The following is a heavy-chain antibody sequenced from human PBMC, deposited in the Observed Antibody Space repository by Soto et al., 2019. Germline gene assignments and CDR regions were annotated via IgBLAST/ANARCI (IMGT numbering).Heavy chain of an antibody. J-gene: IGHJ5*02. D-gene: IGHD3-16*01. V-gene: IGHV1-8*01. CDR2: MNPGSGDT. CDR1: GYSFTNND. CDR3: ARMATFGSLNWFDP. Sequence: ASVKVSCKASGYSFTNNDVSWVRQATGQGLEWMGWMNPGSGDTGYAQKFQGRVTMTRDISIATAYLELSSLRSDDTDIYYCARMATFGSLNWFDPCGQGTLVIVSS.